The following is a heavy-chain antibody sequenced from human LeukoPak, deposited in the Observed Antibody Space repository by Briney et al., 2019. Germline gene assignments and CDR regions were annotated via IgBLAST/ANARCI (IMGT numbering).Heavy chain of an antibody. Sequence: GGSLRLSCAASGFTFSSYSMNWVRQAPGKGLEWVSFISGSSTTIYYADSVKGRFTISRDNSENTLYLQMNSLRAEDTAVYYCAKGGGYSHYYYYYMDVWGKGTTVTVSS. V-gene: IGHV3-48*01. J-gene: IGHJ6*03. CDR2: ISGSSTTI. CDR3: AKGGGYSHYYYYYMDV. CDR1: GFTFSSYS. D-gene: IGHD4-11*01.